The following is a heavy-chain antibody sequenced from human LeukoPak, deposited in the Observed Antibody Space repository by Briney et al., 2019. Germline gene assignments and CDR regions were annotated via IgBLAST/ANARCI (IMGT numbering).Heavy chain of an antibody. CDR1: GGSSSSSSYY. Sequence: SETLSLTCTVSGGSSSSSSYYWGWIRQPPGKGLEWIGSMYYSGSTYYNPSLKSRVTISVDTSKNQFSLKLSSVTAADTAVYYCARSISVFGGSDYWGQGTLVTVSS. J-gene: IGHJ4*02. CDR3: ARSISVFGGSDY. V-gene: IGHV4-39*01. D-gene: IGHD2-15*01. CDR2: MYYSGST.